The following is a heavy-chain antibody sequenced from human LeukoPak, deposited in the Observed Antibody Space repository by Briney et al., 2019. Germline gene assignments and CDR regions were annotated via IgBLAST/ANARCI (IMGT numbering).Heavy chain of an antibody. V-gene: IGHV1-69*06. D-gene: IGHD6-13*01. CDR1: GGTFSSYA. CDR2: IIPIFGTA. CDR3: AGSSSWDPFDY. Sequence: GASVKVSCKASGGTFSSYAISWVRQAPGQGLEWMGGIIPIFGTANYAQKFQGRVTITADKSTSTAYMELSSLRSEDTAVYYCAGSSSWDPFDYWGQGTLVTVSS. J-gene: IGHJ4*02.